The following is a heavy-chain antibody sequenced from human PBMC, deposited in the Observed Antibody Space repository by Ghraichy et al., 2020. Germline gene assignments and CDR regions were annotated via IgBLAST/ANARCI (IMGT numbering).Heavy chain of an antibody. V-gene: IGHV4-39*01. D-gene: IGHD3-10*01. CDR2: IYYIGNA. CDR3: ARPSHLGSYYY. CDR1: GGSISSSNYY. Sequence: SETLSLTCTVSGGSISSSNYYWGWIRQPPGKGLEWIGSIYYIGNAYYNPSLKSRVTISIDTSKNQFSLNLSSVTAADTAVYYCARPSHLGSYYYWGQGILVTVSS. J-gene: IGHJ4*02.